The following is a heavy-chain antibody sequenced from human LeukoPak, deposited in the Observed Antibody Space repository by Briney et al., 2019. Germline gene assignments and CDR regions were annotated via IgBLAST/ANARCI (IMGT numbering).Heavy chain of an antibody. Sequence: ASVKVSCKASGYTFTGYYMHWVRQAPGQGLEWMGWINPNSGGTNYAQKFQGRVTMTRDTSTSTAYMELSRLRSDDTAVYYCARAQYCSSTSCYDAGFDYWGQGTLVTVSS. CDR3: ARAQYCSSTSCYDAGFDY. V-gene: IGHV1-2*02. D-gene: IGHD2-2*01. CDR1: GYTFTGYY. CDR2: INPNSGGT. J-gene: IGHJ4*02.